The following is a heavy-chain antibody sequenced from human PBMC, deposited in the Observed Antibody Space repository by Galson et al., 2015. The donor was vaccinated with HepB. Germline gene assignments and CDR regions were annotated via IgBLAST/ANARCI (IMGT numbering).Heavy chain of an antibody. D-gene: IGHD6-19*01. CDR3: ARDVTSGTGWSPNYFDP. CDR2: INAGNNDT. J-gene: IGHJ5*02. CDR1: GYTFTSYA. Sequence: SVKVSCKASGYTFTSYALHWVRQAPGQRLEWMGWINAGNNDTKSSQKFQDRVTITRDTSARTAYMELSSLRSEDTAVYFCARDVTSGTGWSPNYFDPWGQGTLVTVSS. V-gene: IGHV1-3*01.